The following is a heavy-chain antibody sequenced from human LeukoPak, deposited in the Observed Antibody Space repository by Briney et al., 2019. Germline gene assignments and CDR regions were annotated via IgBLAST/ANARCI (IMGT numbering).Heavy chain of an antibody. V-gene: IGHV3-13*04. CDR2: IGTAGDT. CDR3: ARSEYSSGYQYFQH. Sequence: GGSLRLSCAASGFTFSSYDMHWVRQATGKGLEWVSAIGTAGDTYYPGSVKGRFTISRENAKNSLSLQMNSLRAGDTAVYYCARSEYSSGYQYFQHWGQGTLVTVSS. CDR1: GFTFSSYD. J-gene: IGHJ1*01. D-gene: IGHD6-25*01.